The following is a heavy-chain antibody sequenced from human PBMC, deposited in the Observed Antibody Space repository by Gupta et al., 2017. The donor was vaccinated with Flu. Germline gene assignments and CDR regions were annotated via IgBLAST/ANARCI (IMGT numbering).Heavy chain of an antibody. CDR1: GFTFCSYA. D-gene: IGHD6-19*01. CDR2: ISGIGDST. J-gene: IGHJ4*02. Sequence: EVQLLESGGGLVQPGWSLRLSCAASGFTFCSYAMSWVRRAPGKGLEWVSVISGIGDSTYYADSVKGRFTISRDKSKNTLYLEMNSLRAEDTAIYYCAKDRGYSSGWVSQGNDFDYWGQGTLVTVSS. V-gene: IGHV3-23*01. CDR3: AKDRGYSSGWVSQGNDFDY.